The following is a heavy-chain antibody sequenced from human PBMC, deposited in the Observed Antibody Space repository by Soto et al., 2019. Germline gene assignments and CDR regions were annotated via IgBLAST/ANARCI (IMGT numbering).Heavy chain of an antibody. CDR2: IKGDGSEK. CDR3: GRDEVRNGVGV. J-gene: IGHJ6*02. V-gene: IGHV3-7*01. Sequence: EVRLVESGGGLVQPGGSLRLSCVASGFTFTSYWMSWVRQAPGKGLEWVANIKGDGSEKRYVDSVRGRFIISRDNAKNSVYLQMNSLRAEDTALYYCGRDEVRNGVGVWGQGTTVTVSS. CDR1: GFTFTSYW.